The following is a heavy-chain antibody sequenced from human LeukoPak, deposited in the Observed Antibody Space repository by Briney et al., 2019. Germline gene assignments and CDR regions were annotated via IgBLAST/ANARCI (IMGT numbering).Heavy chain of an antibody. CDR1: GGSISSYW. CDR2: IYTTGRT. Sequence: SETLSLTCSVSGGSISSYWWSWIRQPAGKGLEFIGRIYTTGRTDYNPSLKSRVSMSVDTSKNKFSLELRSVTAADTAVYFCARAGYTISSYRFDYWGQGALVTVSS. CDR3: ARAGYTISSYRFDY. D-gene: IGHD3-16*02. V-gene: IGHV4-4*07. J-gene: IGHJ4*02.